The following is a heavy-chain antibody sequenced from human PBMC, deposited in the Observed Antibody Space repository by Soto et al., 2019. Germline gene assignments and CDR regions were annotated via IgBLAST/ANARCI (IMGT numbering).Heavy chain of an antibody. Sequence: GGSLRLSCTASGFTFSNYAISWVRQAPGKGLVWVSSISASGGSTYYADSVKGRFTISRDNAKNTLYLQMNSLRAEDTAVYYCARELFEALAALDYWGQGTLVTVSS. V-gene: IGHV3-23*01. CDR3: ARELFEALAALDY. D-gene: IGHD6-13*01. CDR1: GFTFSNYA. CDR2: ISASGGST. J-gene: IGHJ4*02.